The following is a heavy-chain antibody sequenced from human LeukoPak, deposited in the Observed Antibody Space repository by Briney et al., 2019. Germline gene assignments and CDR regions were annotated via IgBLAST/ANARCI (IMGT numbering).Heavy chain of an antibody. CDR3: ATEMGDY. Sequence: GGSLRLSCAASGFTFSTYSMNWVRQAPGKGLEWVSYISNSSSTIYYADSVKGRFTISRDNGKNSLYLQMNSLRAEDTAVYYCATEMGDYWGQGTLVTVSS. V-gene: IGHV3-48*01. CDR1: GFTFSTYS. J-gene: IGHJ4*02. CDR2: ISNSSSTI. D-gene: IGHD2-8*01.